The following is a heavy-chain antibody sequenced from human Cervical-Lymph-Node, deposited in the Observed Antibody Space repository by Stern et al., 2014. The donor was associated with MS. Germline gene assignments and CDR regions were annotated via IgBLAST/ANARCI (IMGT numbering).Heavy chain of an antibody. J-gene: IGHJ4*02. CDR3: VKTAATAGLYYFDS. D-gene: IGHD6-13*01. CDR1: GFGFSSDS. Sequence: EDQLVESGGGLVKTGGSLTLSCAASGFGFSSDSLNWVRQAPGKGLEWVSSISSRSSYIHYADSVRGRFIISRDNAKNSLYLQMHSLRAEDTAVYFCVKTAATAGLYYFDSWGQGTLVTVSS. V-gene: IGHV3-21*01. CDR2: ISSRSSYI.